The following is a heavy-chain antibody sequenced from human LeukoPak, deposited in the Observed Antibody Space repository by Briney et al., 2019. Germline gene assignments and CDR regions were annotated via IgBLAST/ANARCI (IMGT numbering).Heavy chain of an antibody. D-gene: IGHD2-2*01. CDR2: ISSSSSII. Sequence: PGGSLRLSYAASGFTFSSYNINWVRQAPGKGLEWVSYISSSSSIIYYADSVTGRFTISRDNAKNSLYLQMNSLRAEDTAVYYCARDLTVPTSMDVWGKGTTVTVSS. J-gene: IGHJ6*04. CDR3: ARDLTVPTSMDV. CDR1: GFTFSSYN. V-gene: IGHV3-48*01.